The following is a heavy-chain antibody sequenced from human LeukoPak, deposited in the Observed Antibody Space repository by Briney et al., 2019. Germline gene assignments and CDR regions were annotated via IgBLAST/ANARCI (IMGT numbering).Heavy chain of an antibody. V-gene: IGHV4-59*01. D-gene: IGHD1-26*01. CDR2: IYYSGST. CDR1: GGSISSYY. CDR3: ARTRRENPSGNYYYMDV. J-gene: IGHJ6*03. Sequence: SETLSLTCTVSGGSISSYYWSWIRQPPGKGLEWIGYIYYSGSTNYNPSLKSRVTISVDTSKNQFSLKLSSVTAADTAVYYCARTRRENPSGNYYYMDVWGKGTTVTVSS.